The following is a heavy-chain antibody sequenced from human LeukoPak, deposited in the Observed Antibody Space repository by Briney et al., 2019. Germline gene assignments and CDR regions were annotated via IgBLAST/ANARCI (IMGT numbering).Heavy chain of an antibody. J-gene: IGHJ6*03. CDR1: GGSFSGYY. D-gene: IGHD3-10*01. Sequence: PSETLSLTCAVYGGSFSGYYWSWIRQPTGKGLEWIGEINHSGSTNYNPSLKSRVTISVDTSKNQFSLKLSSVTAADTAVYYCARGSRITMVRGVRNYYYYMDVWGKGTTVTVSS. CDR3: ARGSRITMVRGVRNYYYYMDV. CDR2: INHSGST. V-gene: IGHV4-34*01.